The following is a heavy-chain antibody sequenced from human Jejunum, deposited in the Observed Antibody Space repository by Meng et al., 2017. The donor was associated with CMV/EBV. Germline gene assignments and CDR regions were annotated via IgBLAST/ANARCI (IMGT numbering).Heavy chain of an antibody. Sequence: FTVSGDARAGVRQAPGKGLGWVSGITGSGGSTYYADSVKGRLAVARDNSRNTLYLQMNSLRAEDTAVYYCAKRDFHEDNHYDPLFDSWGQGTLVTVSS. CDR2: ITGSGGST. CDR3: AKRDFHEDNHYDPLFDS. J-gene: IGHJ4*02. V-gene: IGHV3-23*01. D-gene: IGHD3-16*01. CDR1: FTVSGDA.